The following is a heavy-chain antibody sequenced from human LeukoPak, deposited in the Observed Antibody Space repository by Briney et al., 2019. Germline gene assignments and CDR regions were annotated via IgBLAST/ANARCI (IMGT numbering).Heavy chain of an antibody. D-gene: IGHD6-13*01. CDR2: IYHSGST. CDR1: GYSISSGYY. V-gene: IGHV4-38-2*02. J-gene: IGHJ4*02. Sequence: SSETLSLTCTVSGYSISSGYYWGWIRQPPGKGLEWIGSIYHSGSTYYNPSLKSRVTISVDTSKNQFSLKLSSVTAADTAVYYCARVAAALDYWGQGTLVTVSS. CDR3: ARVAAALDY.